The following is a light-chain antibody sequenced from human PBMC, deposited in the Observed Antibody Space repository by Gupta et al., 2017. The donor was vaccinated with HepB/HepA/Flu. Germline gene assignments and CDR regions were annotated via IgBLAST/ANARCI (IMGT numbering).Light chain of an antibody. Sequence: QSVLTPPPSTSGTPGQRVTISCSGSYSNIRTNTVHWYQLLPGTAPKLLISNNDQRPSGVPERFSGSKSGTSASLAISGLQAEDEAEYYCAACDDSRNEVVFGGGTKLTVL. V-gene: IGLV1-44*01. CDR2: NND. J-gene: IGLJ2*01. CDR1: YSNIRTNT. CDR3: AACDDSRNEVV.